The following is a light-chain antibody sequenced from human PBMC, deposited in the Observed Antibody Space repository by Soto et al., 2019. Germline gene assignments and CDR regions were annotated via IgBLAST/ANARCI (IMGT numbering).Light chain of an antibody. CDR1: SSDVGGYNY. J-gene: IGLJ1*01. V-gene: IGLV2-14*01. CDR2: EVS. CDR3: SSYTSSSTLWV. Sequence: QSALTQPASVSGSPGQSITISCTGTSSDVGGYNYVSWYQQHPGKAPKLMIYEVSNRPSGVSNRFSGSKSGNTASLTISGLQAEDDADYDCSSYTSSSTLWVFGTGTKLTV.